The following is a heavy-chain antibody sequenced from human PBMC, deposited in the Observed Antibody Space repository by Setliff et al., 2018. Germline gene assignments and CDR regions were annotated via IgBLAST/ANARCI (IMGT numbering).Heavy chain of an antibody. CDR1: GYTFTSYA. CDR3: ARDRGYSSSWYLWFDP. Sequence: ASVKVSCKASGYTFTSYAMHWVRQAPGQRLEWMGWINAGNDNTKYSQKFQGRVTITRDTSASTAYMELSSLRSEDTAVYYCARDRGYSSSWYLWFDPWGQGTLVTVSS. V-gene: IGHV1-3*01. CDR2: INAGNDNT. J-gene: IGHJ5*02. D-gene: IGHD6-13*01.